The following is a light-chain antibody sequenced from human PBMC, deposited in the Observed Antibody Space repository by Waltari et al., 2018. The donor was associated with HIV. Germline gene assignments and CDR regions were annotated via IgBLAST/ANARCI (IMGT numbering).Light chain of an antibody. CDR1: TPTIGSSN. CDR2: ADA. V-gene: IGLV1-44*01. J-gene: IGLJ2*01. Sequence: QSVLTQPPSASGAPGQRVTITCSGSTPTIGSSNVNWYQHFSREAPKLLIYADAQRPSGVPDRFSGSKSGTSASLVISGLQSEDEADYYCSTWDERLNGVVFGGGTRLTVV. CDR3: STWDERLNGVV.